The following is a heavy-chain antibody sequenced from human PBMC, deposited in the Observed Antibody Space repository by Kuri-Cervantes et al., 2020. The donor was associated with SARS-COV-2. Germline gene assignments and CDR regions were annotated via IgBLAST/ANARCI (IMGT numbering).Heavy chain of an antibody. V-gene: IGHV1-46*01. J-gene: IGHJ6*03. CDR3: ARGKRIVRYSTTLLGHDSYYYYMDV. CDR1: GYTFTSYY. D-gene: IGHD3-16*02. CDR2: INPSGGST. Sequence: ASVKVSCKASGYTFTSYYMHWVRQAPGQGLEWMGIINPSGGSTSYAQKFQGRVTMTRDTSTSTVYMELSSLRSEDTAVYYCARGKRIVRYSTTLLGHDSYYYYMDVWGKGTTVTVSS.